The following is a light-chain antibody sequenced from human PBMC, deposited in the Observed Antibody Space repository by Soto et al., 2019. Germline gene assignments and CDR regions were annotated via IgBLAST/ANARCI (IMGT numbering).Light chain of an antibody. V-gene: IGLV1-40*01. Sequence: QSVLTQPPSVSGAPGQRVTISCTGSSSNIGAGYDVHWYQQLPGTAPKLLIYGNSNRPSGVPDRFSCSKSGTSASLAITGLQAEDEADYYCQSYDSSLSGSRVFGGGPKLTVL. CDR3: QSYDSSLSGSRV. CDR1: SSNIGAGYD. CDR2: GNS. J-gene: IGLJ2*01.